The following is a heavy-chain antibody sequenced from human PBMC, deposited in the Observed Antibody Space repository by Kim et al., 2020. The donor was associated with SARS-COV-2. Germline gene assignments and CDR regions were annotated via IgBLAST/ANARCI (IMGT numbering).Heavy chain of an antibody. Sequence: ASVKVSCKASGYTFAAYGISWVRQARGQGLQWMGGIGAYNGMSDYGQTFHDRITMTTDISSSTAYLEVRSLRPEDTAIYFCARGGRGDHCYNGMDVWGQGTAVVVSS. J-gene: IGHJ6*02. CDR1: GYTFAAYG. D-gene: IGHD2-21*02. CDR3: ARGGRGDHCYNGMDV. CDR2: IGAYNGMS. V-gene: IGHV1-18*01.